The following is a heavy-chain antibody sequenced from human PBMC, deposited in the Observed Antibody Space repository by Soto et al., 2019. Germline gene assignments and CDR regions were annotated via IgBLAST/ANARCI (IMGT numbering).Heavy chain of an antibody. V-gene: IGHV4-38-2*01. CDR1: GYSISSGYY. CDR2: IYHSGST. J-gene: IGHJ4*02. Sequence: SETLSLTCAVSGYSISSGYYWGWIRQPPGKGLEWIGSIYHSGSTYYNPSLKSRVTISVDTSKNQFSLKLSSVTAADTAVYYCARRGIQLWAQAFDYWGQGTLVTVS. D-gene: IGHD5-18*01. CDR3: ARRGIQLWAQAFDY.